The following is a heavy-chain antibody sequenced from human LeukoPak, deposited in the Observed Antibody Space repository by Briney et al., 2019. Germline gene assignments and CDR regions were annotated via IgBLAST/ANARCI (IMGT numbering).Heavy chain of an antibody. J-gene: IGHJ4*02. CDR3: AKGHYYGSGSLDY. CDR2: IGGRDGST. D-gene: IGHD3-10*01. V-gene: IGHV3-23*01. CDR1: GFTFSSYS. Sequence: GGSLRLSCAASGFTFSSYSMNWVRQAPGKGLEWVSAIGGRDGSTYYADSVKGRFTISRDNSKNTLYVQMNSLRAEDTAVYYCAKGHYYGSGSLDYWGQGTLVTVSS.